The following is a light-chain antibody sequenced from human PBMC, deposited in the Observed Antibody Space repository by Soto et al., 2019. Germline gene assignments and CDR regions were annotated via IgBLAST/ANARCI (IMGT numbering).Light chain of an antibody. Sequence: QSVLTQPPSASGTPGQRVTISCSGSSSNIGSNTVNWYQQLPGTAPKLVIHSNHQRPSGVPDRFSGSKSGTSASLAISGLQSEDEADYYCAAWDDSLTGVVVFGGGTKVTVL. J-gene: IGLJ2*01. CDR2: SNH. CDR3: AAWDDSLTGVVV. CDR1: SSNIGSNT. V-gene: IGLV1-44*01.